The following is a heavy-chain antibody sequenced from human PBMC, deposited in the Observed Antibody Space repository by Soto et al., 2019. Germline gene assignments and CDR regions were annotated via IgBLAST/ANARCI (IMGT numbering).Heavy chain of an antibody. CDR3: ARDGGRHSGGIDY. J-gene: IGHJ4*02. Sequence: VQLVQAGAEVKKPGSSVKVSCKASGGTFSSYSINWVRQAPGQGLEWMGEIIPIFGTANYAQKFQGRVTITADESTSTAYMELSSLRSEDTAVYYCARDGGRHSGGIDYWGQGTLVTVSS. V-gene: IGHV1-69*01. D-gene: IGHD1-26*01. CDR2: IIPIFGTA. CDR1: GGTFSSYS.